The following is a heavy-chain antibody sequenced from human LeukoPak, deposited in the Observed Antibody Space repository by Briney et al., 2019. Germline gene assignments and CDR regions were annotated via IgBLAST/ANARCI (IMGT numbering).Heavy chain of an antibody. D-gene: IGHD2-8*01. CDR2: ISYDGSNK. J-gene: IGHJ5*02. CDR1: GFTFSSYA. CDR3: ARDGDIVLMVYALNH. V-gene: IGHV3-30-3*01. Sequence: GGSLRLSCAASGFTFSSYAMHWVRQAPGKGLEWVAVISYDGSNKYYADSVKGRFTISRDNSKNTLYLQMNSLRAEDTAVYYCARDGDIVLMVYALNHWGQGTLVTVSS.